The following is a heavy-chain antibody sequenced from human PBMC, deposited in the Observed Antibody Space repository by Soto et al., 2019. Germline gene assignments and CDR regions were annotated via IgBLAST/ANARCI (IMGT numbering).Heavy chain of an antibody. J-gene: IGHJ4*02. CDR3: ASQWLRYFDY. V-gene: IGHV3-30-3*01. Sequence: GGSLRLSCAASGFTFSSYAMHWVRQAPGKGLEWVAVISYDGSNKYYADSVKGRFTISRDNSKNTLYLQMNSLRAEDTAVYYCASQWLRYFDYWGQGTLVTVSS. CDR1: GFTFSSYA. CDR2: ISYDGSNK. D-gene: IGHD6-19*01.